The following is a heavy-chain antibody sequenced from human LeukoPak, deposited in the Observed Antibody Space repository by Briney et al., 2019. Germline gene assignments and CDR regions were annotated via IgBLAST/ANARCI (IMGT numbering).Heavy chain of an antibody. Sequence: GGSLRLSRAASGFTFRSYEMNWVRQASGKGLEWVSYISSSGSTTYYADSVKGRFTISRDNAKNSLYLQMNSLRAEDTAVYYCASVSHGYCSGTSFQVYWGKGTLVTVSS. J-gene: IGHJ4*02. CDR2: ISSSGSTT. V-gene: IGHV3-48*03. CDR1: GFTFRSYE. D-gene: IGHD2-2*03. CDR3: ASVSHGYCSGTSFQVY.